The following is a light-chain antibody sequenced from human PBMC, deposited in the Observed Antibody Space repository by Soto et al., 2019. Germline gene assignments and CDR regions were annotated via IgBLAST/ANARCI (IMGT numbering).Light chain of an antibody. CDR3: QQYNYWPWT. CDR2: GAS. J-gene: IGKJ2*01. CDR1: QSVSSN. Sequence: EIVMTQSPATLSLSPGERATLSCRASQSVSSNLAWYQQKPGQAPRLLIYGASTRATGIPARFSGSGSGTEFTLTISSLQSEDFAVYYCQQYNYWPWTFGQGTKLEIK. V-gene: IGKV3-15*01.